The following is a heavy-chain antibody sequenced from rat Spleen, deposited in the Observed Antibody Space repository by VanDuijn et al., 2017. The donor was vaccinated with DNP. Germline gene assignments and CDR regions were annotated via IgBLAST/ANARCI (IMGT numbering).Heavy chain of an antibody. CDR2: ISSDGDNI. Sequence: EVQLVESGGDLVQPGRSLKLSCVASGFTFNNYLMTWIRQVPGKGLEWVAFISSDGDNIHYRDSVKGRFTISRDDAKNTLSLQMNSLRSEDTATYYCASLNNYNWFAYWGQGTLVTVSS. J-gene: IGHJ3*01. V-gene: IGHV5-31*01. CDR3: ASLNNYNWFAY. D-gene: IGHD1-10*01. CDR1: GFTFNNYL.